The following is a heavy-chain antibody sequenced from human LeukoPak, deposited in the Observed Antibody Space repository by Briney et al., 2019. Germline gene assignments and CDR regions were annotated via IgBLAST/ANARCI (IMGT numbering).Heavy chain of an antibody. CDR2: ISSSSSYI. J-gene: IGHJ4*02. V-gene: IGHV3-21*01. D-gene: IGHD3-22*01. CDR3: ARETVYYYDSSGYYYDVSFDY. CDR1: GFTFSSYS. Sequence: NPGESLRLSCAASGFTFSSYSMNWVCQAPGKGLEWVSSISSSSSYIYYADSVKGRFTISRDNAKNSLYLQMNSLRAEDTAVYYCARETVYYYDSSGYYYDVSFDYWGQGALVTVSS.